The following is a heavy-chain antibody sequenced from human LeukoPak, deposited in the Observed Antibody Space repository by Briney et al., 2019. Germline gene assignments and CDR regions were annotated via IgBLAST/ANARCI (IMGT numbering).Heavy chain of an antibody. CDR2: ISAHNGNT. Sequence: ASVKVSCKASGYTFTSYGISWVRQAPGQGLEWLGWISAHNGNTNYAQKFRGRVTMASDTSTTTAYMELRSLTSADTAVYYCARGMGGSTFADFDSWGQGTLSPSPQ. D-gene: IGHD1-26*01. J-gene: IGHJ4*02. CDR1: GYTFTSYG. CDR3: ARGMGGSTFADFDS. V-gene: IGHV1-18*01.